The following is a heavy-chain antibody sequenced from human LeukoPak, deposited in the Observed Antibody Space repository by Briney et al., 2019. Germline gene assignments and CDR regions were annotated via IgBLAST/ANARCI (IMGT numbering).Heavy chain of an antibody. V-gene: IGHV3-53*05. CDR1: GFTVSSNY. D-gene: IGHD3-10*01. CDR2: IHSGGST. J-gene: IGHJ3*02. CDR3: ANGYYYGSGSYYKEAFDI. Sequence: GGSLRLSCAASGFTVSSNYMGWVRQARGKGLEWVAFIHSGGSTNYADSVKGRFTISRDNSKNTLYLQMNSLRAEDTAVYYCANGYYYGSGSYYKEAFDIWGQGTMVTVSS.